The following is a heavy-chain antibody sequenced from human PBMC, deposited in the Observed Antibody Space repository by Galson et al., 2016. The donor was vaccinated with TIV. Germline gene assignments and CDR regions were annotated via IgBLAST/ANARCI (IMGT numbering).Heavy chain of an antibody. CDR3: ARERRDYYYGMDV. J-gene: IGHJ6*02. CDR1: GVSISGHY. V-gene: IGHV4-59*11. Sequence: LSLTCTVSGVSISGHYWTWIRQPPGKGLEWIGYIYYNGPTNYSPSLKSRVTFSVDTSKNPVSLKLNSVTAADTAVYYCARERRDYYYGMDVWGQGTAVIVSS. CDR2: IYYNGPT.